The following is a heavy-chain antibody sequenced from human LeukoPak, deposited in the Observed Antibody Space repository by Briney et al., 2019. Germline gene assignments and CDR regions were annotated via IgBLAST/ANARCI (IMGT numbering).Heavy chain of an antibody. V-gene: IGHV3-72*01. Sequence: PGGSLRLSCAASGFTFSDHYMDWVRQAPGKGLEWVGRSRNKANSYTTEYAASVKGRFSISRDDSKNSLYLQMNSLKTEDTAVYYCARGQKLASWGQGTLVTVSS. D-gene: IGHD6-13*01. CDR2: SRNKANSYTT. CDR3: ARGQKLAS. J-gene: IGHJ5*02. CDR1: GFTFSDHY.